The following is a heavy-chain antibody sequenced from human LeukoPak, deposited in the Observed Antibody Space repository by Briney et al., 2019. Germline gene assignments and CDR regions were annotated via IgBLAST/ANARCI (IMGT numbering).Heavy chain of an antibody. V-gene: IGHV3-23*01. J-gene: IGHJ5*02. CDR2: ISGSGSST. D-gene: IGHD6-13*01. CDR1: GFTFDNYA. CDR3: ARDRVGSSWPNWFDP. Sequence: TGGSLRLSCAASGFTFDNYAMSWVRQAPGKGLEWVSAISGSGSSTYYADSVKGHFIISRDNSKNTLYLHMNSLRAEDTAVYYCARDRVGSSWPNWFDPWGQGTLVTVSS.